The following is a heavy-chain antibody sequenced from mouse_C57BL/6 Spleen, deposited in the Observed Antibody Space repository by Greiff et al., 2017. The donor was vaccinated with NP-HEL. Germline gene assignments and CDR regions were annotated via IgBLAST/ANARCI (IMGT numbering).Heavy chain of an antibody. CDR3: ANHYYGSSYRFAY. CDR1: GYAFSSSW. CDR2: IYPGDGDT. J-gene: IGHJ3*01. Sequence: VQRVESGPELVKPGASVKISCKASGYAFSSSWMNWVKQRPGKGLEWIGRIYPGDGDTNYNGKFKGKATLTADKSSSTAYMQLSSLTSEDSAVYFCANHYYGSSYRFAYWGQGTLVTVSA. V-gene: IGHV1-82*01. D-gene: IGHD1-1*01.